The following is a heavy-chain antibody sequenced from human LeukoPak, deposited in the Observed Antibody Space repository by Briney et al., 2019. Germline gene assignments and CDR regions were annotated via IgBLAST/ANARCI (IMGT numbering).Heavy chain of an antibody. CDR1: GGSISSYY. CDR2: IYYSGST. Sequence: SETLSLTCTVSGGSISSYYWSWIRQPPGKGLEWIGYIYYSGSTNYNPSLKSRVTISVDTSKNQFSLRLSSVTAADTAVYYCARVNSAWYGALDYWGQGTLVTVSS. CDR3: ARVNSAWYGALDY. D-gene: IGHD6-19*01. V-gene: IGHV4-59*01. J-gene: IGHJ4*02.